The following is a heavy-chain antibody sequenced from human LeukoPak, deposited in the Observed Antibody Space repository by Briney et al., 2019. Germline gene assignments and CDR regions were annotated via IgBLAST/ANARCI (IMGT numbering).Heavy chain of an antibody. Sequence: PGGSLRLSCAASGFTFSSYGMSWVRQAPGKGLEWVSAISGGGGSTYYADSVKGRFTISRDNSKNTLYLQMNSLRAEDTAVYYCAKSGAVAGGNWFDPWGQGTLVTVSS. V-gene: IGHV3-23*01. J-gene: IGHJ5*02. D-gene: IGHD6-19*01. CDR2: ISGGGGST. CDR3: AKSGAVAGGNWFDP. CDR1: GFTFSSYG.